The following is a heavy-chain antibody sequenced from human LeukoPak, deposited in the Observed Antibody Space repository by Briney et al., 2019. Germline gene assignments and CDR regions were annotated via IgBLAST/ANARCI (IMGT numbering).Heavy chain of an antibody. CDR2: ISSSSSTI. Sequence: GGSLRLSCVASGFTFSVAAMTWVRQAPGKGLEWVSYISSSSSTIYYADSVKGRFTISRDNAKNSLYLQMNSLRDEDTAVYYCARVLDIVVVPAANDAFDIWGQGTMVIVSS. CDR1: GFTFSVAA. V-gene: IGHV3-48*02. J-gene: IGHJ3*02. CDR3: ARVLDIVVVPAANDAFDI. D-gene: IGHD2-2*03.